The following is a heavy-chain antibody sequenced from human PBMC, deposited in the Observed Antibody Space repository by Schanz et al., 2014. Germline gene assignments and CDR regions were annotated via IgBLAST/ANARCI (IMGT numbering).Heavy chain of an antibody. CDR2: INAANGNT. CDR1: GGTFSSFG. V-gene: IGHV1-69*02. D-gene: IGHD4-17*01. CDR3: ATLDYADSVS. J-gene: IGHJ5*02. Sequence: QVQLVQSGAEVKKPGSSVKVSCKASGGTFSSFGINWVRQAPGQGLEWMGWINAANGNTRYSQKFQGRVTITADKSTTTAYMELNSLNSDDTAVYYCATLDYADSVSWGQGTLVTVSS.